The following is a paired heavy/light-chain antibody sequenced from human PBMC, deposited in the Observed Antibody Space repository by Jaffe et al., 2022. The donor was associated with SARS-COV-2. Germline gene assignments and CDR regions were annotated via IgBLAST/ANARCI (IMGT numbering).Heavy chain of an antibody. J-gene: IGHJ3*02. Sequence: EVQLVESGGGLVQPGRSLRLSCAASGFTFDDYAMHWVRQAPGKGLEWVSGISWNSGSIGYADSVKGRFTISRDNAKNSLYLQMNSLRAEDTALYYCAKDKGAMIVVVITPSAFDIWGQGTMVTVSS. V-gene: IGHV3-9*01. D-gene: IGHD3-22*01. CDR2: ISWNSGSI. CDR1: GFTFDDYA. CDR3: AKDKGAMIVVVITPSAFDI.
Light chain of an antibody. Sequence: DIVMTQSPDSLAVSLGERATINCKSSQSVLYSSNNKNYLAWYQQKPGQPPKLLIYWASTRESGVPDRFSGSGSGTDFTLTISSLQAEDVAVYYCQQYYSTPLTFGQGTKLEIK. V-gene: IGKV4-1*01. CDR2: WAS. CDR3: QQYYSTPLT. J-gene: IGKJ2*01. CDR1: QSVLYSSNNKNY.